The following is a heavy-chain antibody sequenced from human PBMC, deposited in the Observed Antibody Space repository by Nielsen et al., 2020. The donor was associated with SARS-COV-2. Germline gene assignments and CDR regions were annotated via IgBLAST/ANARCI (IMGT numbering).Heavy chain of an antibody. Sequence: GGSLRLSCAASGFTFSIYSMTWVRQAPGKGLEWVAAIDGSSSYIYHADAVKGRLTIPRDNAENSLFLQMDSLRAEDTAVYYRARRWFGSGSDREAFDVWGRGTMVTVSS. CDR2: IDGSSSYI. CDR3: ARRWFGSGSDREAFDV. J-gene: IGHJ3*01. V-gene: IGHV3-21*01. D-gene: IGHD3-10*01. CDR1: GFTFSIYS.